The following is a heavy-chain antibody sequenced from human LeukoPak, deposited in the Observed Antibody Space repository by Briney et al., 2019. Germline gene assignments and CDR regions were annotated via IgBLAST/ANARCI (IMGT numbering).Heavy chain of an antibody. J-gene: IGHJ5*02. CDR1: GFTFSSYW. CDR3: ARDRGHNWFDP. V-gene: IGHV3-74*01. CDR2: INSDGSST. Sequence: GGSLRLSCAASGFTFSSYWMHWFRQAPGKGLVWASRINSDGSSTSYADSVKGRFTISRDNAKNTLYLQMNSLRAEDTAVYYCARDRGHNWFDPWGQGTLVTVSS.